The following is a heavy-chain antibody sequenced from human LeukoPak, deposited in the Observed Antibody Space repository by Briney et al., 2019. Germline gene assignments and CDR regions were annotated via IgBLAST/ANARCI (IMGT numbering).Heavy chain of an antibody. D-gene: IGHD2-15*01. CDR1: GLTFRNYG. CDR2: ICYDGSEK. J-gene: IGHJ4*02. Sequence: PGRSLRLSCAVSGLTFRNYGMHWVRQAPGKGLEWVAIICYDGSEKYYVDSVKGRFTISRDNSKNTLYLQMNSLRAEDTALYYCASGRGGRGGINYFDYWGQGTLVTVSS. V-gene: IGHV3-33*01. CDR3: ASGRGGRGGINYFDY.